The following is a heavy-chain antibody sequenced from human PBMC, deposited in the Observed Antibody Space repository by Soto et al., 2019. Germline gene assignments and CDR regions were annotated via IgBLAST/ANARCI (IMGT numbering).Heavy chain of an antibody. CDR1: GYTFTSYD. CDR2: MNPNSGNT. CDR3: ARGSITIFCLFTASDPQPTITPFKSFQP. J-gene: IGHJ1*01. Sequence: ASVKVSCTASGYTFTSYDSNWVRQATGQGLEWMGWMNPNSGNTGYAQKFQGRVTMTRNTSISTAYMEPSSLRSEDTAVYYCARGSITIFCLFTASDPQPTITPFKSFQPGGRGPLVPVSS. V-gene: IGHV1-8*01. D-gene: IGHD3-3*01.